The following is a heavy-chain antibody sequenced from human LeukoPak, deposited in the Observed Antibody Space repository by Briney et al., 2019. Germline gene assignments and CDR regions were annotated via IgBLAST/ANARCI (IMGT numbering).Heavy chain of an antibody. D-gene: IGHD6-13*01. CDR1: GFTFSSYS. Sequence: GGSLRLSCAASGFTFSSYSMNWVRQAPGKGLEWVSYISSSGRTFYYADSVKGRFTISRDNGKNSLYLQMNSLRVEDTAVYYCARDSRGSSWFFDYWGQGALVTVSS. CDR3: ARDSRGSSWFFDY. CDR2: ISSSGRTF. J-gene: IGHJ4*02. V-gene: IGHV3-48*01.